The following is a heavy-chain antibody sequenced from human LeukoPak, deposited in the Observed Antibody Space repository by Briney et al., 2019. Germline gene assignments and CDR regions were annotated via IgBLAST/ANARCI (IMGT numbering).Heavy chain of an antibody. D-gene: IGHD4-17*01. V-gene: IGHV3-23*01. CDR3: AKDDGDYGDSALNGAFDI. CDR1: GFTFSSYA. Sequence: GGSLRLSCAASGFTFSSYAMSWVRQAPGKGLEWVSGISGSGGATYYADSVKGRFTISRDKSKNTLYLQMNSLRAEDTAVYYCAKDDGDYGDSALNGAFDIWGQGTMVTVSS. J-gene: IGHJ3*02. CDR2: ISGSGGAT.